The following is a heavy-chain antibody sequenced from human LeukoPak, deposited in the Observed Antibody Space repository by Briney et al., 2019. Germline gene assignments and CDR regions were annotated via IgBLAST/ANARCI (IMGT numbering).Heavy chain of an antibody. V-gene: IGHV3-7*05. J-gene: IGHJ6*02. CDR3: VRDMDV. CDR1: GFTFSSYW. CDR2: INQDGHEK. Sequence: GGSLRLSCVTYGFTFSSYWMTWVRQAPGKGLEWVANINQDGHEKNYVDSVKGRFTISRDNPKNSLYLQMNSLRAEDTAVYFCVRDMDVWAQGTTVTVSS.